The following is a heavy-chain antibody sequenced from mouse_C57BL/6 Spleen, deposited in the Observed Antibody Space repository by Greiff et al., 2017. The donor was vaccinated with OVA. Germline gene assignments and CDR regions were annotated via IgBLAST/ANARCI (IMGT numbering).Heavy chain of an antibody. V-gene: IGHV1-59*01. CDR1: GYTFTSYW. CDR2: IDPSDSYT. J-gene: IGHJ4*01. D-gene: IGHD1-1*01. Sequence: QVQLQQPGAELVRPGTSVKLSCKASGYTFTSYWMHWVKQRPGQGLEWIGVIDPSDSYTNYNQKFKGKATLTVDTSSSTAYMQLSSLTSEDSAVYYCARRAARHYGSSYVGAMDYWGQGTSVTVSS. CDR3: ARRAARHYGSSYVGAMDY.